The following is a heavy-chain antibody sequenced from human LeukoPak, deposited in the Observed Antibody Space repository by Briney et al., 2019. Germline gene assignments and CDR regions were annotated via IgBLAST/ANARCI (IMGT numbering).Heavy chain of an antibody. D-gene: IGHD2-15*01. Sequence: GESLKISCKGSGYSFTTYWIGWVRQMPGKGLEWMGIIYPGDSDTRYSPSFQGQVTISADKSITTAYLQWSSLKASDTAMYYCARARYCSGGSCYAEYWGQGTLVTVSS. CDR3: ARARYCSGGSCYAEY. J-gene: IGHJ4*02. CDR2: IYPGDSDT. CDR1: GYSFTTYW. V-gene: IGHV5-51*01.